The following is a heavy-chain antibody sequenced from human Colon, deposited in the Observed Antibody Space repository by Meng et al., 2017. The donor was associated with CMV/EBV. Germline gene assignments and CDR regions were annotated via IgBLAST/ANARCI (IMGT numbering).Heavy chain of an antibody. V-gene: IGHV1-2*02. CDR3: ATLSIYDSTISDF. CDR1: GYPFPIPY. D-gene: IGHD5/OR15-5a*01. Sequence: SGYPFPIPYIHWVRPAPGRGLEWMGWMNPNSGDTNYAQKFQDRVEMTRDTTVNTAYLDLTSLRSADTAVYYCATLSIYDSTISDFWGQGTLVTVSS. J-gene: IGHJ4*02. CDR2: MNPNSGDT.